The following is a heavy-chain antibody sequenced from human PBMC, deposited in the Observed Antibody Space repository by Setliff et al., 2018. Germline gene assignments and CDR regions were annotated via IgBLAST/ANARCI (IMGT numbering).Heavy chain of an antibody. CDR3: VRERSGYSSNWYTLDAFDI. J-gene: IGHJ3*02. CDR1: GFTFNTYN. Sequence: GSLRLSCAASGFTFNTYNFNWVRQAPGKGLEWVSSIRSSTTYIYYADSVKGRFTFSRDNAKNSLYLQMSSLRAEDTAIYYCVRERSGYSSNWYTLDAFDIWGQGTMVT. D-gene: IGHD6-13*01. V-gene: IGHV3-21*01. CDR2: IRSSTTYI.